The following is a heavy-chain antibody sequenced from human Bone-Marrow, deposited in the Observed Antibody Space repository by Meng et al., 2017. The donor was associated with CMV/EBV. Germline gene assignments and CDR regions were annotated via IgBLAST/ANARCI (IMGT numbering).Heavy chain of an antibody. CDR2: ISGDGTST. Sequence: CAASGITFRNYWMNWVRQAPGKGLMWVSRISGDGTSTSYADSVNGRFTISRDNAKKTLYLQMNSLRAEDTAVYYCATVPGIAMAGPDYWGQGTLVTVSS. CDR3: ATVPGIAMAGPDY. V-gene: IGHV3-74*01. J-gene: IGHJ4*02. CDR1: GITFRNYW. D-gene: IGHD6-19*01.